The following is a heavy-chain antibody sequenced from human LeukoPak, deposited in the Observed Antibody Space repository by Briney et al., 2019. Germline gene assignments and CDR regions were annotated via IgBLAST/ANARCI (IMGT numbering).Heavy chain of an antibody. D-gene: IGHD3-10*01. CDR1: GYRFPTSW. CDR3: ARGAYGSGSSYNFYGMDV. CDR2: IYPDDPDT. Sequence: GESLKISCKCSGYRFPTSWIAWVRQMPGKGFEWMGDIYPDDPDTIYNPSFEGQVTFSVDKSISTAYLQWSSLKASDTAIYYCARGAYGSGSSYNFYGMDVWGQGTPVAVSS. V-gene: IGHV5-51*01. J-gene: IGHJ6*02.